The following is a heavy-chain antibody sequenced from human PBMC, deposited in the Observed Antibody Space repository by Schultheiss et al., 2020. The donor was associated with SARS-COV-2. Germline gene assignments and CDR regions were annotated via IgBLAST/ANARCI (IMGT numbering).Heavy chain of an antibody. Sequence: GSLRLSCAVYGGSFSGYYWSWIRQPPGKGLEWIGEINHSGSTNYNQSLKSRVTISVDTSKNQFSLKLSSVTAADTAVYYCARETPGTALEPRGRVDYWGQGTLVTVSS. CDR2: INHSGST. CDR1: GGSFSGYY. J-gene: IGHJ4*02. V-gene: IGHV4-34*01. CDR3: ARETPGTALEPRGRVDY. D-gene: IGHD1-1*01.